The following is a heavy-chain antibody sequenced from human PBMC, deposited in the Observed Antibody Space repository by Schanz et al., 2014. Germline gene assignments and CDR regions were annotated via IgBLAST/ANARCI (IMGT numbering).Heavy chain of an antibody. J-gene: IGHJ2*01. D-gene: IGHD5-18*01. V-gene: IGHV3-64D*06. CDR2: ISNNGDST. CDR1: GFIVRSNY. Sequence: EVQLLESGGGLVQPGGSLRLSCAVSGFIVRSNYMTWVRQAPGKGLEYISAISNNGDSTYYADSVKGRFTISRDNSKNTLFRQMSSLRVDDMAVYYCGRAGTGMAGWYFELRGRGTLVTFSS. CDR3: GRAGTGMAGWYFEL.